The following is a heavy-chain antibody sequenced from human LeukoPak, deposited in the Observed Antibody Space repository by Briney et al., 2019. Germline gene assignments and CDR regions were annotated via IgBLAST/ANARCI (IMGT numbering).Heavy chain of an antibody. Sequence: ASVKVSCKASGYTFTSYYMHWVRQAPGQGLEWMGIINPSGGSTSYAQKFQGRVTMTRDTSTSTVYMELSSLRAEDTAVHYCARDVDVDTSAFDIWGQGTMVTVSS. CDR1: GYTFTSYY. CDR2: INPSGGST. J-gene: IGHJ3*02. D-gene: IGHD5-18*01. V-gene: IGHV1-46*01. CDR3: ARDVDVDTSAFDI.